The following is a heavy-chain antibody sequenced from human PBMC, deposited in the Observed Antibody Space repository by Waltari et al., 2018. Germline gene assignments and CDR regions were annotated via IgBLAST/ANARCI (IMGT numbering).Heavy chain of an antibody. Sequence: QVQLVQSGSELKKPGASVKLSCKASGYIFTSYALNWVRQAPGQGLELMGWIITSTGNPTYAQGFTGRFVFSLDTSVSTAYLEIHNLKAEGTAVYYCTREVVPAATIVVNWFDPWGQGTLVTVSS. CDR2: IITSTGNP. CDR3: TREVVPAATIVVNWFDP. V-gene: IGHV7-4-1*01. J-gene: IGHJ5*02. D-gene: IGHD2-15*01. CDR1: GYIFTSYA.